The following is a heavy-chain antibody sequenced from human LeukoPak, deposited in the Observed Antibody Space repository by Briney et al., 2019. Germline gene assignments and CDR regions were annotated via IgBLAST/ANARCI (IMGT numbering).Heavy chain of an antibody. J-gene: IGHJ4*02. CDR3: ARQVGSIAAAGPWDY. CDR2: IYYSGST. V-gene: IGHV4-39*01. Sequence: PSETLSLTCAVYGGSFSGYYWGGIRQPPGKELEWIGSIYYSGSTYYNPSLKSRVTISVDTSKNQFSLKLSSVTAADTAVYYCARQVGSIAAAGPWDYWGQGTLVTVSS. CDR1: GGSFSGYY. D-gene: IGHD6-13*01.